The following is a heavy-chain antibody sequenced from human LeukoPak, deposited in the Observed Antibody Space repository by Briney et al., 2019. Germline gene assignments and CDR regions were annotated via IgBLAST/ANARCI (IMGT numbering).Heavy chain of an antibody. D-gene: IGHD3-10*01. Sequence: ASETLSLTCAVYGGSFSGYYWSWIRQPPGKGLEWIGEINHSGSTNYNPSLKSRVTISVDTSKNQFSLKLSSVTAADTAVYYCARGLYYYGSGSRLDYWGQGTLVTVSS. V-gene: IGHV4-34*01. CDR2: INHSGST. J-gene: IGHJ4*02. CDR1: GGSFSGYY. CDR3: ARGLYYYGSGSRLDY.